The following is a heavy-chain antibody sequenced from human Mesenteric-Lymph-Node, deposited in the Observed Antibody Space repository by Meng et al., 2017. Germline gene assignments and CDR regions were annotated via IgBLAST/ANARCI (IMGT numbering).Heavy chain of an antibody. J-gene: IGHJ4*02. D-gene: IGHD3-22*01. CDR3: ARNVPGTSAYYD. CDR2: IYHSGST. V-gene: IGHV4-4*02. Sequence: VQQKESGPGLVKPSGTLSLACAVSGGPISSSNGWSWVRQPPGKGLEWIGEIYHSGSTNYNPSLKSRVTMSVDTSKNQFSLNLNSVTAVDTAVYYCARNVPGTSAYYDWGQGTLVTVSS. CDR1: GGPISSSNG.